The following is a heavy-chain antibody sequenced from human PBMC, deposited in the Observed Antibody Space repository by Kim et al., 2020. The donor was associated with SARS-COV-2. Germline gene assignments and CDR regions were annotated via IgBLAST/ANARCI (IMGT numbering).Heavy chain of an antibody. J-gene: IGHJ4*02. V-gene: IGHV1-18*01. D-gene: IGHD6-25*01. CDR3: ARDSGHFDY. CDR2: GNT. Sequence: GNTNYAQKLQGRVTMTTDTSTSTAYMELRSLRSDDTAVYYCARDSGHFDYWGQGTLVTVSS.